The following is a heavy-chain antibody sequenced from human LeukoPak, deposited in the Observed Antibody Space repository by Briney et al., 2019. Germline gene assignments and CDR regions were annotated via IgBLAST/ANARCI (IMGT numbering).Heavy chain of an antibody. Sequence: SETLSLTCAVYGGSFSGYYWSWIRQPPGKGLEWIGEINHSGSTNYNPSLKSRVTISVDTSKNQFSLKLSSVTAADTAVYYCARLSLVDSSTMRSGELYNWFDPWGQGTLVTVSS. J-gene: IGHJ5*02. CDR3: ARLSLVDSSTMRSGELYNWFDP. CDR2: INHSGST. CDR1: GGSFSGYY. D-gene: IGHD3-10*01. V-gene: IGHV4-34*01.